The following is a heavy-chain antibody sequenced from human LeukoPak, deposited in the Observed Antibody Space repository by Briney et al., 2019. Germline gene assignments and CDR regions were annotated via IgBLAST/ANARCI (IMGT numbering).Heavy chain of an antibody. D-gene: IGHD1-1*01. V-gene: IGHV3-30*04. J-gene: IGHJ4*02. CDR1: GLTFSSYA. Sequence: GGSLRLSCAASGLTFSSYAMHWVRQAPGKGLGWVAVISYDGSNKYYADSVKGRFTISRANSKNTLFLQMNSLRPEDTAVYYCGKDAGTISWDDPLGYWGQGTLVIVSS. CDR2: ISYDGSNK. CDR3: GKDAGTISWDDPLGY.